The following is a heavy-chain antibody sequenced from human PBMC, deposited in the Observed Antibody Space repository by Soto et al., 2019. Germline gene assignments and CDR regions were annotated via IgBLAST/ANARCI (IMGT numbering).Heavy chain of an antibody. V-gene: IGHV2-26*01. CDR1: GLSITDSEMG. J-gene: IGHJ5*02. CDR3: ARRHLAVAVSPWFDP. D-gene: IGHD6-19*01. Sequence: QVTLKESGPVLVKPTETLTLRCTVSGLSITDSEMGVSWIRQPPGQPLEWLAHIDSSGEKSYRTFLKSRLAIFKATSKSQIVLTMPNVDPADTVAYYCARRHLAVAVSPWFDPWGQGIPVPVSS. CDR2: IDSSGEK.